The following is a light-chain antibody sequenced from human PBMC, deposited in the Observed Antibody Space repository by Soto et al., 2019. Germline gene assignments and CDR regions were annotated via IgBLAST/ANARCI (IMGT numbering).Light chain of an antibody. CDR2: DAS. CDR1: QSVSSN. V-gene: IGKV3D-15*01. CDR3: QQYNNWPPLT. Sequence: EIVMTQSPATLSVSPGERATLSCRASQSVSSNLAWYQQKPGQAPRLLIYDASNRATGIPARFSGSGSGTDFTLTISSLEPEDFAVYYCQQYNNWPPLTFGQGTRLEIK. J-gene: IGKJ5*01.